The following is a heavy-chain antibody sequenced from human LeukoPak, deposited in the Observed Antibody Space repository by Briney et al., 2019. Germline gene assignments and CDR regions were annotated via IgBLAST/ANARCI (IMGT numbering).Heavy chain of an antibody. Sequence: SETLSLTCAVYGGPFSGYYWSWIRQPPGKGLEWIGEINHSGSTNYNPSLKSRVTISVDTSKNQFSLKLSSVTAADTALYYCARAPVNNWFDPWGQGTLDTVSS. V-gene: IGHV4-34*01. CDR3: ARAPVNNWFDP. J-gene: IGHJ5*02. CDR1: GGPFSGYY. D-gene: IGHD4-17*01. CDR2: INHSGST.